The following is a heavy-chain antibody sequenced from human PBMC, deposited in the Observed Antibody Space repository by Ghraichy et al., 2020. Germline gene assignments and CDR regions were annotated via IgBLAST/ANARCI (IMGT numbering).Heavy chain of an antibody. CDR1: GGSISSGGYS. CDR2: IYHSGST. V-gene: IGHV4-30-2*01. D-gene: IGHD6-13*01. Sequence: SETLSLTCAVSGGSISSGGYSWSWIRQPPGKGLEWIGYIYHSGSTYYNPSLKSRVTISVDRSKNQFSLKLSSVTAADTAVYYCARERVYSSSWYWFDPWGQGTLVTVSS. J-gene: IGHJ5*02. CDR3: ARERVYSSSWYWFDP.